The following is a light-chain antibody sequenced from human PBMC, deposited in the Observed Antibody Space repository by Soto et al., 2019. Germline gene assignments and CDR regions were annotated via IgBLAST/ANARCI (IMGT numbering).Light chain of an antibody. CDR3: QSYDSSLSGYVV. V-gene: IGLV1-40*01. J-gene: IGLJ2*01. CDR1: SSNIGAGYD. CDR2: GNS. Sequence: QSVLTQPPSVSGAPGQRVTISCTGSSSNIGAGYDEHWYQQLPGTAPKLLIYGNSNRPSGVPDRFSGSKSGTSASLAITGLRAEDEADYYCQSYDSSLSGYVVFGGGTKVTVL.